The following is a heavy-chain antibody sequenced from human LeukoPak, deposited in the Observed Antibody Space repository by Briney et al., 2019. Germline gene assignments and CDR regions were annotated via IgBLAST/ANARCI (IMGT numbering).Heavy chain of an antibody. CDR3: ATLNPDCSSTSCYLGYYYYYMDV. Sequence: KPGGSLRLSCAASGFTFSDYYMSWIRQAPGKGLEWVSYISSSGSTIYYADSVKGRFTISRDNAKSSLYLQMNSLRAEDTAVYYCATLNPDCSSTSCYLGYYYYYMDVWGKGTTVTVSS. CDR2: ISSSGSTI. V-gene: IGHV3-11*04. CDR1: GFTFSDYY. J-gene: IGHJ6*03. D-gene: IGHD2-2*01.